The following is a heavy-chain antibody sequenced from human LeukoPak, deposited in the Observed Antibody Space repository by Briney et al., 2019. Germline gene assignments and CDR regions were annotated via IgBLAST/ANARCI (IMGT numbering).Heavy chain of an antibody. D-gene: IGHD6-19*01. CDR1: GFTFSNYA. J-gene: IGHJ4*02. Sequence: PGGSLRLSCAASGFTFSNYAMSWVRQAPGKGLEWVSTISGSGGGIHYADSVKGRFTISRDNSKNTLYLQVNSLRAEDTALYYCAKSSSGWYMFDSWGQGSLVTVSS. CDR2: ISGSGGGI. CDR3: AKSSSGWYMFDS. V-gene: IGHV3-23*01.